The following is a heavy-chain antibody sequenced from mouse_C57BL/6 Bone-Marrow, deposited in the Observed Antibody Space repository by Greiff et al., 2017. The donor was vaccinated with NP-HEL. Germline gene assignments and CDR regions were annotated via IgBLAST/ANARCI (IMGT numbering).Heavy chain of an antibody. CDR2: ISSGGSYT. J-gene: IGHJ3*01. CDR3: ARWFAY. V-gene: IGHV5-6*01. CDR1: GFTFSSYG. Sequence: EVQLVESGGDLVKPGGSLKLSCAASGFTFSSYGMSWVRQTPDKRLEWVATISSGGSYTYYPDSVKGRFTIYRDNAKNTLYLQMSSLKSEDTAMYYCARWFAYWGQGTLVTVSA.